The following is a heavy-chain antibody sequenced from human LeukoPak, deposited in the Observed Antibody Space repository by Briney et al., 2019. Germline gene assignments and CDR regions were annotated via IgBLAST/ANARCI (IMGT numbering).Heavy chain of an antibody. Sequence: PGGSLRLSCAASGFTVSGNYLTWVRQAPGKGLEWVSIIYSGGATYYADSVRGRFTISRDFSKNTLFLQMNSLRAEDTAVYYCARSLGYCSGDSCYFDYWGQGTLVTVSS. D-gene: IGHD2-15*01. V-gene: IGHV3-53*01. CDR3: ARSLGYCSGDSCYFDY. CDR1: GFTVSGNY. CDR2: IYSGGAT. J-gene: IGHJ4*02.